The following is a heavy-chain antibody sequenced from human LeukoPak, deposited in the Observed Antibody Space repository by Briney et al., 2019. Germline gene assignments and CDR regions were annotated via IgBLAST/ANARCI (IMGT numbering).Heavy chain of an antibody. D-gene: IGHD3-16*02. Sequence: GESLKISCKGSGYSFTSYWISWVRQMPGKGLEWMGRIDPSDSYTNYSPSFQGHVTISADKSISTAYLQWSGLKASDTAMYYCASRPLYDYVWGSYRSWGQGTLVTVSS. CDR3: ASRPLYDYVWGSYRS. J-gene: IGHJ4*02. CDR1: GYSFTSYW. CDR2: IDPSDSYT. V-gene: IGHV5-10-1*01.